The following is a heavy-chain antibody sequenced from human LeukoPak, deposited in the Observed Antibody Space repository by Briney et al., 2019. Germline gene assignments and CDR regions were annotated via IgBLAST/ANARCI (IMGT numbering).Heavy chain of an antibody. CDR1: GFIFSDYY. V-gene: IGHV3-7*01. CDR2: IKRDGSEK. J-gene: IGHJ3*02. CDR3: VREASGGTKGVSGTFDI. D-gene: IGHD6-13*01. Sequence: GGSLRLSCAASGFIFSDYYMSWIRQAPGKGLEWVASIKRDGSEKYYVDSVKGRFTISRDNAKNSLYLQMSSLRAEDTAVYHCVREASGGTKGVSGTFDIWGQGTLVTVSS.